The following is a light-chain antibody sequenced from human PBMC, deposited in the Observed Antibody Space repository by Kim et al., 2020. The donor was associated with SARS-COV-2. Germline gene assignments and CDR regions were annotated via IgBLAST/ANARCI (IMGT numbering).Light chain of an antibody. CDR2: GAS. CDR3: QQYNNWPRDT. Sequence: SPGERATLSCRASQSVSSNLAWYQQKPGQAPRLLIYGASTRATGIPARFSGSGSGTEFTLTISSLQSEDFAVYYCQQYNNWPRDTFGQGTKLEI. CDR1: QSVSSN. V-gene: IGKV3-15*01. J-gene: IGKJ2*01.